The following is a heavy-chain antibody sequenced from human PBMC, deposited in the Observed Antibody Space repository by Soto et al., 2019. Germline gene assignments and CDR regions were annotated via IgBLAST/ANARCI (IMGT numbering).Heavy chain of an antibody. D-gene: IGHD5-12*01. CDR1: GGTFSSYA. J-gene: IGHJ6*01. Sequence: SVKVSCKASGGTFSSYAISWVRQAPTQVLEWMVGIIPIFGTANYAQKFQGRVTITADESTSTAYMQLSSLRSEDTAVYYCASRHSAYEKINYYGMEIWGQGTTVTVSS. V-gene: IGHV1-69*13. CDR2: IIPIFGTA. CDR3: ASRHSAYEKINYYGMEI.